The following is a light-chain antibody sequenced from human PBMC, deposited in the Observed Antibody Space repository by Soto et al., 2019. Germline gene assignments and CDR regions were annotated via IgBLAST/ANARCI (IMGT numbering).Light chain of an antibody. CDR2: GNS. Sequence: QSVLTQPPSVSGAPGQRVTISCTGSSSNIGAGYDVHWYQQLPGTAPKLLIYGNSTRPSGVPDRFSGSKSGTSASLAITGLQAEYEADYYCQSYDSSLSGYVFGTGTKVTVL. V-gene: IGLV1-40*01. CDR1: SSNIGAGYD. J-gene: IGLJ1*01. CDR3: QSYDSSLSGYV.